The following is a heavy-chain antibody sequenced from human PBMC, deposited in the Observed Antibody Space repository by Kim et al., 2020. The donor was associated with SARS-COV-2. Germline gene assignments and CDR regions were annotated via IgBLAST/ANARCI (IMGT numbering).Heavy chain of an antibody. CDR2: IYHSGST. V-gene: IGHV4-4*02. CDR3: ARTYCSGGSCYSGWG. Sequence: SETLSLTCAVSGGSISSSNWWRWVRQPPGKGLEWIGKIYHSGSTNYNPSLRSRVTISVDKSKNQFSLKLSSVTAADTAVYYCARTYCSGGSCYSGWGWGQGTLVTVSS. CDR1: GGSISSSNW. J-gene: IGHJ4*02. D-gene: IGHD2-15*01.